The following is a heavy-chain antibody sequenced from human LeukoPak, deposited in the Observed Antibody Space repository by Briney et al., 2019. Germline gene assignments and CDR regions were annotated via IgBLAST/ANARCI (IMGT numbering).Heavy chain of an antibody. CDR1: GFTFSSYW. CDR3: AREEWELLRYYYYYMDV. CDR2: IKQDGSEK. J-gene: IGHJ6*03. D-gene: IGHD1-26*01. Sequence: GGSLRLSCAASGFTFSSYWMSWVRQAPGKGLEWVANIKQDGSEKYYVDSVKGRLTISRDNAKNSLYLQMNSLRAEDTAVYYCAREEWELLRYYYYYMDVWGKGTTVTVSS. V-gene: IGHV3-7*01.